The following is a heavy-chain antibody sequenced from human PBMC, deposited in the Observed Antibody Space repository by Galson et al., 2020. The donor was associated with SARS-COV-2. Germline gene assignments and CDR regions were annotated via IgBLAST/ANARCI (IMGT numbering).Heavy chain of an antibody. CDR3: ARMITMKVVNAFDI. V-gene: IGHV4-31*03. CDR1: GGSISSGGYY. J-gene: IGHJ3*02. D-gene: IGHD3-22*01. CDR2: IYYSGST. Sequence: SETLSLTCTVSGGSISSGGYYWSWIRQHPGKGLEWIGYIYYSGSTYYNPSLKSRVTISVDTSKNQFSLKLSSVTAADTAVYYCARMITMKVVNAFDIWGQGTMVTVSS.